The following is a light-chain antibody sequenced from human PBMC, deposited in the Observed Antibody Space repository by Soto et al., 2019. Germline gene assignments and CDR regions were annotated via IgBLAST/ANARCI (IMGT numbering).Light chain of an antibody. CDR3: QQYGSAFLT. V-gene: IGKV3-20*01. CDR2: GAS. Sequence: EIVLTQSPGTLSLSPGERATLSCRASQSISNNYVAWYQQKPGQAPRLLIYGASNRACGIPDRFSGSASGTDFTLTINRLEREDFAVYHCQQYGSAFLTFGGGTKVDIK. CDR1: QSISNNY. J-gene: IGKJ4*01.